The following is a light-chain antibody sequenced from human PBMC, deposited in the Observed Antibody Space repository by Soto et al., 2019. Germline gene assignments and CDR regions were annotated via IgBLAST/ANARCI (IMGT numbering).Light chain of an antibody. J-gene: IGLJ1*01. CDR2: VVS. CDR3: GSYTSSDSPYV. V-gene: IGLV2-14*01. Sequence: QSALTQPASVSGSPGQSITISCTGTSSVVGGFKYVSWYQQHPDKAPKLIIYVVSNRPSGVSNRFSGSKSGNTASLTISGLQAEDEADYYCGSYTSSDSPYVFGTGPKLTVL. CDR1: SSVVGGFKY.